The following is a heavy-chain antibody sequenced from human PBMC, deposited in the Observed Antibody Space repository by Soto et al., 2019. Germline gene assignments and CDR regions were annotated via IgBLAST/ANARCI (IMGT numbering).Heavy chain of an antibody. CDR2: VHTTSVTP. J-gene: IGHJ4*02. CDR1: GSSFRNYY. CDR3: TRSREKSGYSGCSVDF. Sequence: PSETLSLTCSVSGSSFRNYYWDWIRQSPGKGLEWIGRVHTTSVTPNYSPSLKGRVAITADLSRKKVSLRLTSVTAADTAMYYCTRSREKSGYSGCSVDFWGQGTLVTVYS. D-gene: IGHD1-26*01. V-gene: IGHV4-4*07.